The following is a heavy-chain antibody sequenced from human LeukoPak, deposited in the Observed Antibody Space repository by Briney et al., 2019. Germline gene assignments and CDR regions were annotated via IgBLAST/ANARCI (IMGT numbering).Heavy chain of an antibody. V-gene: IGHV4-34*01. CDR1: GGSFSGYY. D-gene: IGHD3-9*01. CDR3: ARRNTYYDILTGYYNWYFDL. Sequence: PSETLSLTCAVYGGSFSGYYWSWIRQPPGKGLERIGEINHSGSTNYNPSLKSRVTISVDTSKNQFSLKLSSVTAADTAVYYCARRNTYYDILTGYYNWYFDLWGRGTLVTVSS. J-gene: IGHJ2*01. CDR2: INHSGST.